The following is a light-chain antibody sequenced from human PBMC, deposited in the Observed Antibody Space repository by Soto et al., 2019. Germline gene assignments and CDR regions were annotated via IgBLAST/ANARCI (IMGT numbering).Light chain of an antibody. J-gene: IGKJ1*01. CDR2: DAS. CDR1: QSIGTW. V-gene: IGKV1-5*01. Sequence: DIQMTQSQSSPSASVGGRVTITCGASQSIGTWLAWYQQKPGKAPKLLIFDASTLESGVPSRFSGSGSGTDFTLTISSLQPDDFATYYCQQYSDSSGAFGQGTKVDI. CDR3: QQYSDSSGA.